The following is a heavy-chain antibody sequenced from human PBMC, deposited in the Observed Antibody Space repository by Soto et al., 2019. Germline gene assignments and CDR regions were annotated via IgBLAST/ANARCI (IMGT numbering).Heavy chain of an antibody. CDR2: INPDNGNT. V-gene: IGHV1-3*01. J-gene: IGHJ5*02. CDR1: GYTFTRYP. CDR3: ARGIATGQLDP. Sequence: QVQLVQSGAEVKKPGASVKISCKASGYTFTRYPMNWVRQAPGQRLEWMGWINPDNGNTKSSQKFQDRVIITRDTAASTAYMDLSSLRSVDTAVYDCARGIATGQLDPWGQGTLVTVSS. D-gene: IGHD2-15*01.